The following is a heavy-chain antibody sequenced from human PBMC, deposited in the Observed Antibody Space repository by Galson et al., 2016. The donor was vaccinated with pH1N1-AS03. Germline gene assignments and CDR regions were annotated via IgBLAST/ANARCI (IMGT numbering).Heavy chain of an antibody. V-gene: IGHV2-5*01. D-gene: IGHD4-17*01. CDR1: GFSLSTSGVG. CDR3: ARAYYGDFADWFDP. CDR2: IYWNDDI. J-gene: IGHJ5*02. Sequence: PALVKPTQTLTLTCTFSGFSLSTSGVGVGWIRQAPGKALEWLAIIYWNDDIRYSPSLRNRLTITKDTSKSQVVLTMTNMDPVDTGTYFCARAYYGDFADWFDPWGQGTLVTVSS.